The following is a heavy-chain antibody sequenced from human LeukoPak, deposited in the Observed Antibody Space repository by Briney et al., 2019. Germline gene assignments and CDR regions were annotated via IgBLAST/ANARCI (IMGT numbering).Heavy chain of an antibody. D-gene: IGHD4-17*01. Sequence: ASVKVSCKASGYTFTSYDINWVRQATGQGLEWMGWMNPNSGNTGYAQKFQGRVTMTRNTSISTAYMELSSLRSEDTAVYYCARDRHDYGDYYYMDVWGKGTTVTVSS. J-gene: IGHJ6*03. V-gene: IGHV1-8*02. CDR2: MNPNSGNT. CDR1: GYTFTSYD. CDR3: ARDRHDYGDYYYMDV.